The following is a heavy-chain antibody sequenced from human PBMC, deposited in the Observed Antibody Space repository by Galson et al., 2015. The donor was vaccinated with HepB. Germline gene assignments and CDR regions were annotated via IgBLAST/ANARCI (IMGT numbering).Heavy chain of an antibody. J-gene: IGHJ4*02. CDR3: ARDSHGGFYSPWYYFDY. CDR1: GFTFSGYA. Sequence: SLRLSCAASGFTFSGYAMHWVRQAPGKGLEWLAVIWHDGSEKYYVDSVKGRFTISRDNSKNTLYVQMNSLRAEDTAVYFCARDSHGGFYSPWYYFDYWGQGTLVIVTS. CDR2: IWHDGSEK. V-gene: IGHV3-33*01. D-gene: IGHD3-3*01.